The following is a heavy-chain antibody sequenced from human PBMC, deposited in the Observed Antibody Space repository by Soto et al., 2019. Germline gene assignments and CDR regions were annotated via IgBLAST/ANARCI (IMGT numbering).Heavy chain of an antibody. V-gene: IGHV1-3*01. CDR2: INAANGNA. Sequence: QVQLVQSGAEVKKPGASVTASCKASGYTFTTSPIHWVRQAPGQRLEWMGWINAANGNAKYSQKFQGRVTITRDTPASTAYMELSGLRSEDTAVYYCATPSPLCAGDAGGCEFQHWGQGTLVTVSS. CDR3: ATPSPLCAGDAGGCEFQH. D-gene: IGHD2-21*02. J-gene: IGHJ1*01. CDR1: GYTFTTSP.